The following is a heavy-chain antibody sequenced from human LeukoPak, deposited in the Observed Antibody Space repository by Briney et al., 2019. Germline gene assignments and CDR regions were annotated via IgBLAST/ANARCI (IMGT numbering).Heavy chain of an antibody. CDR3: ARYIDWEFDY. V-gene: IGHV3-7*01. CDR1: GFTFSSYW. Sequence: PGGSLRLSCAPSGFTFSSYWMTWVRQAPGKGLEWVANIKQDGSEEYYVDSVKGRFTISKDNAKNSLYLQMNSLRAEDTAVYYCARYIDWEFDYWGQGTLVTVSA. CDR2: IKQDGSEE. J-gene: IGHJ4*02. D-gene: IGHD1-26*01.